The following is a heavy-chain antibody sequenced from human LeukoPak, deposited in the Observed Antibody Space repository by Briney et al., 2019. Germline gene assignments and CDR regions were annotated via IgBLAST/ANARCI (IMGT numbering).Heavy chain of an antibody. J-gene: IGHJ6*03. CDR2: ISAYNGNT. D-gene: IGHD3-10*01. CDR1: GYTFTSYG. V-gene: IGHV1-18*01. Sequence: GASVKVSCKASGYTFTSYGISWVRQAPGQGLEWMGWISAYNGNTNYAQKLQGRVTMTTDTSTSTAYMELRSLRSDDTAVYYCARDGGYYGSGSYYLVGFYYYYMDVWGKGTTVTISS. CDR3: ARDGGYYGSGSYYLVGFYYYYMDV.